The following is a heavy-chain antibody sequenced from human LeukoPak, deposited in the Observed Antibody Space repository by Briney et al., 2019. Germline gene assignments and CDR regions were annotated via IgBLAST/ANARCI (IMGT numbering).Heavy chain of an antibody. CDR1: GYTFNSYY. D-gene: IGHD3-22*01. CDR2: INPSGGAT. Sequence: ASVKVSCKASGYTFNSYYMHWVRQAPGQGLEWMGIINPSGGATKYAQKFQGRVTMTRDTSTSTLYMELSSLRSEDTAVYYCARDLGITMIVNYFDYWGQGTLVTVSS. V-gene: IGHV1-46*02. J-gene: IGHJ4*02. CDR3: ARDLGITMIVNYFDY.